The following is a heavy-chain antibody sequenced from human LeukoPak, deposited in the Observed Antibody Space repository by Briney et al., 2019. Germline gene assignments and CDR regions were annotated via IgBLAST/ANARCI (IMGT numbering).Heavy chain of an antibody. Sequence: SPSLSLTCAFSGASASRKSDYWNWIRQSPSRGLEWLGSTYYRSKWYTDYEEFVKSRRAIISVTSKNQFFLLLISVAPEDAAVDYCAGIEGPSNMGYWFDPWGQGTLVTVSS. CDR2: TYYRSKWYT. D-gene: IGHD2/OR15-2a*01. CDR1: GASASRKSDY. CDR3: AGIEGPSNMGYWFDP. J-gene: IGHJ5*02. V-gene: IGHV6-1*01.